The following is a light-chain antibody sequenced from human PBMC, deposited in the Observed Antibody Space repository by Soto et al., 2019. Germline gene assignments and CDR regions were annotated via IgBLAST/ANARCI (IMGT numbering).Light chain of an antibody. J-gene: IGLJ2*01. V-gene: IGLV2-14*01. Sequence: QSALTQPASVSGSPGQSITISCTGTSSDVGGYNYVSWYQQHPGKAPKLMIYEVTNRPSGVSNRFSGSKSGNTASLTISGLQAEDDADYYCSSYTSRGILVVFGAGTKLTVL. CDR1: SSDVGGYNY. CDR3: SSYTSRGILVV. CDR2: EVT.